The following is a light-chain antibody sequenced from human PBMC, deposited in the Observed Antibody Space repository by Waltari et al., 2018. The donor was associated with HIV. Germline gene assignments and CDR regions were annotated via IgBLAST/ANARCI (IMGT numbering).Light chain of an antibody. CDR3: SSYAGSGNLLL. V-gene: IGLV2-8*01. CDR1: SNDIGPYNY. Sequence: QSALTQPPAASGSPGQSVTISCTGTSNDIGPYNYVSWYQQYPDKAPRLLIYEVNKRPSGVPGRFSGSKSGNTASLTVSGLQAEDEADYYCSSYAGSGNLLLFGRGTKVTVL. CDR2: EVN. J-gene: IGLJ6*01.